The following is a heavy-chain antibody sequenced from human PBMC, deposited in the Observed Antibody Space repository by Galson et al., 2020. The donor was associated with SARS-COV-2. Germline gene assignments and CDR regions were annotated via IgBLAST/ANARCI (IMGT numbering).Heavy chain of an antibody. CDR2: IWYDGSNK. J-gene: IGHJ4*02. CDR3: ARDGRWEQPRALDY. Sequence: GGSLRLSCAASGFTFSSYGMHWVRQAPGKGLERVAVIWYDGSNKYYADSVKGRLTISRDNSKNTLYLQMNSLRAEDTAVYYCARDGRWEQPRALDYWGQGTLVTVSS. V-gene: IGHV3-33*01. CDR1: GFTFSSYG. D-gene: IGHD1-26*01.